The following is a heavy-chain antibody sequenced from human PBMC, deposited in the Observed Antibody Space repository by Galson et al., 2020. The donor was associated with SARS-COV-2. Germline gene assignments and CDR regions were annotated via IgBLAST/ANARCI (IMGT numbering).Heavy chain of an antibody. J-gene: IGHJ4*02. CDR1: GFTFSDCA. D-gene: IGHD1-26*01. V-gene: IGHV3-30*18. Sequence: PGGSLRLSCAASGFTFSDCAMHWVRQAPGKGLEWVAVISYDGRTQNYVDSVKGRFTISRDNSKNTVYLQMYSLRTEDTAVYYCAKDRRIGSHYGGHFESWGQGALVTVSS. CDR2: ISYDGRTQ. CDR3: AKDRRIGSHYGGHFES.